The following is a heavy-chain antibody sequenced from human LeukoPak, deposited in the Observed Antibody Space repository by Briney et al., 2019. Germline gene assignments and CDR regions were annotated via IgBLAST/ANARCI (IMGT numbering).Heavy chain of an antibody. CDR1: GFTFSSYW. CDR3: ASLTTSWSPYFDY. CDR2: INSDGSST. Sequence: GGSLRLSCAASGFTFSSYWMHWVRQAPGKGLVWVSRINSDGSSTSYADSVKGRFTISRDNAKNTLYLQMNSLRAEDTAVYYCASLTTSWSPYFDYWGQGTLVTVSS. V-gene: IGHV3-74*01. D-gene: IGHD2-2*01. J-gene: IGHJ4*02.